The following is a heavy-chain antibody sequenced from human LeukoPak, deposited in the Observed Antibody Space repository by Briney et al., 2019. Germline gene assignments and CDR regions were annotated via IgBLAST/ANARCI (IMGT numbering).Heavy chain of an antibody. CDR2: INHSGST. CDR3: ARGGWDSSGYHDAFDI. Sequence: PSETLSLTCAVYGGSFSGYYWSWIRQPPGKGLEWIGEINHSGSTNYNPSLKSRVTISVDTSKNQFSLKLSSVTAADTAVYYCARGGWDSSGYHDAFDIWGQGTMVTVSS. D-gene: IGHD3-22*01. CDR1: GGSFSGYY. J-gene: IGHJ3*02. V-gene: IGHV4-34*01.